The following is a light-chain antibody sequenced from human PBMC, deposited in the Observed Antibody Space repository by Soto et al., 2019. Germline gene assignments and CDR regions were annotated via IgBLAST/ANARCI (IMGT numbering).Light chain of an antibody. Sequence: QSALTQPASVSASPGQSIAISCTGTDSDIGGYDHVSWYQQHPGKAPKLLIYDVTNRPSGVSSRFSGSKAGRTASLTISGLQTEDEADYYCSSPTSSTALVFGTGTKVTVL. J-gene: IGLJ1*01. CDR1: DSDIGGYDH. CDR2: DVT. CDR3: SSPTSSTALV. V-gene: IGLV2-14*03.